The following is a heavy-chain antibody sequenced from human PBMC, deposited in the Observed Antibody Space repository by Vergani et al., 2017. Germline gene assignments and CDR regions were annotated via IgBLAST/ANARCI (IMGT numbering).Heavy chain of an antibody. CDR1: GGTFSSST. D-gene: IGHD2-2*01. J-gene: IGHJ6*04. V-gene: IGHV1-69*02. CDR3: ARQGYCGSTSGYGYVYYYGMAV. CDR2: IIPILGIA. Sequence: QVQLVQSGAEVKKPGSSVKVSCKASGGTFSSSTISWVRQAPGQGLEWMGRIIPILGIANYAQKFQGRVTITADKSTSTAYMELSSLRSEDTAVYYCARQGYCGSTSGYGYVYYYGMAVWGEGTTVTVSS.